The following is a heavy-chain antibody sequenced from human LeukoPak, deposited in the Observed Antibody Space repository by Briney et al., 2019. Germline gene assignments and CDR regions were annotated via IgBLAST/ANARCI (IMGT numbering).Heavy chain of an antibody. D-gene: IGHD3-9*01. CDR3: ARDLQAADYDILTGYYPAGY. J-gene: IGHJ4*02. CDR1: GYTFTGYY. V-gene: IGHV1-2*02. CDR2: INPNSGGT. Sequence: ASVKVSCKASGYTFTGYYMHWVRQAPGQGLEWMGWINPNSGGTNYAQKFQGRVTMTTDTSTSTAYMELRSLRSDDTAVYYCARDLQAADYDILTGYYPAGYWGQGTLVTVSS.